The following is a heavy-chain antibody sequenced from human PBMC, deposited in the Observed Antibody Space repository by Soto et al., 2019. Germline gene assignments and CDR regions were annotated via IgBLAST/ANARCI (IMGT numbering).Heavy chain of an antibody. CDR3: AREEACSGGSCPIPLDY. CDR1: GGTFSSYA. J-gene: IGHJ4*02. D-gene: IGHD2-15*01. Sequence: GPSVKVSCKASGGTFSSYAISWVRQAPGQGLEWMGGIIPIFGTANYAQKLQGRVTITADESTSTAYMELSSLRSEDTAVYYCAREEACSGGSCPIPLDYWGQGTLVTVSS. CDR2: IIPIFGTA. V-gene: IGHV1-69*13.